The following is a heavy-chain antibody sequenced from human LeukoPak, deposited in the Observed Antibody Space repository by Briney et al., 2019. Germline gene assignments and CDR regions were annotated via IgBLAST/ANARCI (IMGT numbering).Heavy chain of an antibody. CDR2: INSDGSST. D-gene: IGHD6-6*01. J-gene: IGHJ6*03. CDR1: GFTFSGYW. V-gene: IGHV3-74*01. Sequence: GGSLRLSCAASGFTFSGYWMHWVRQAPGKGLVWVSRINSDGSSTSYADSVKGRFTISRDNAKNTLYLRMNSLRAEDTAVYYCARDQAARPRTYYYYYMDVWGKGTTVTVSS. CDR3: ARDQAARPRTYYYYYMDV.